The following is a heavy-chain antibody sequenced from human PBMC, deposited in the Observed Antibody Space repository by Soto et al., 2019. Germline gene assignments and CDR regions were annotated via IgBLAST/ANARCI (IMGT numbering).Heavy chain of an antibody. Sequence: QVQLVESGGGVVQPGRSLRLSCAASGFTFSSYGMHWVRQAPGKGLEWVTVISYDGSNKYYADSVKGRFTISRDNSKNTLYLQMNSLRAEDTAVYYCAKDGGREASYGPYYYYGMDVWGQGTTVTVSS. D-gene: IGHD5-18*01. V-gene: IGHV3-30*18. CDR1: GFTFSSYG. J-gene: IGHJ6*02. CDR2: ISYDGSNK. CDR3: AKDGGREASYGPYYYYGMDV.